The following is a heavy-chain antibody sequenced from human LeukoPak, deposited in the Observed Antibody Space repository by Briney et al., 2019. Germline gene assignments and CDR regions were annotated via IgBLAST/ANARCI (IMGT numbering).Heavy chain of an antibody. Sequence: SETLSLTRTVSGGSISGSSYYWAWIRQPPGKGLEWIGSGFYSGSAYYNPSLKSRATISVDTSKNQFSLNLSSLTAADTAVYYCARLRGAMTPVTSDFDYWGQGTLVTVSS. J-gene: IGHJ4*02. CDR2: GFYSGSA. D-gene: IGHD4-17*01. V-gene: IGHV4-39*01. CDR1: GGSISGSSYY. CDR3: ARLRGAMTPVTSDFDY.